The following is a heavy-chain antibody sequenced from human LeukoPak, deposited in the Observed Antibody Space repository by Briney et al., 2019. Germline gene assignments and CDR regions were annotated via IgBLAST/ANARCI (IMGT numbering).Heavy chain of an antibody. Sequence: GRSLRLSCAASGFTFDNYAMHWVRQAPGKGREWVSGISWHSGSIGYADSVKGRFTISRDNAKNSLYLQMNSLRAEDMALYYCAKDIRAVAGASRAFDIWGQGTMVTVSS. D-gene: IGHD6-19*01. J-gene: IGHJ3*02. CDR2: ISWHSGSI. CDR1: GFTFDNYA. CDR3: AKDIRAVAGASRAFDI. V-gene: IGHV3-9*03.